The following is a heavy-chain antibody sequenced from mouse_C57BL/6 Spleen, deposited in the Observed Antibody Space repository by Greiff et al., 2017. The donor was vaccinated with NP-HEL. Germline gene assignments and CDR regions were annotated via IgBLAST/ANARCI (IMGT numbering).Heavy chain of an antibody. CDR3: TCYYDNGFDY. CDR1: GFTFSDYW. CDR2: IRLKSDNNAT. D-gene: IGHD1-1*01. V-gene: IGHV6-3*01. Sequence: DVKLQESGGGLVQPGGSMKLSCVASGFTFSDYWMNWVRQSPEKGLEWVAEIRLKSDNNATYYAESVKGRFTISRDESKSSVYLQMNNLRAEDTGIYYCTCYYDNGFDYWGQGTTVTVSS. J-gene: IGHJ2*01.